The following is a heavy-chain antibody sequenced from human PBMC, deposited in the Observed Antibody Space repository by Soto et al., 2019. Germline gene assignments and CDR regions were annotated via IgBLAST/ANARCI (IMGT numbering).Heavy chain of an antibody. V-gene: IGHV3-48*01. Sequence: EVQLVESGGGLVQPGGSLRLSCAASGFTFSSYSMNWVRQAPGKGLEWVSYISSSSSTIYYADSVKGRFTISRDNAKNSLYLQRNSLRAEDTAVYYCARDCSSTSCYAFDYWGQGTLVTVSS. CDR1: GFTFSSYS. CDR3: ARDCSSTSCYAFDY. J-gene: IGHJ4*02. CDR2: ISSSSSTI. D-gene: IGHD2-2*01.